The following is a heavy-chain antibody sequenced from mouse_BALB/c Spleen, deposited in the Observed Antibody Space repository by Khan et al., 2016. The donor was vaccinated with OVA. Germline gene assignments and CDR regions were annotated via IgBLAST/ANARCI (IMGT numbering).Heavy chain of an antibody. CDR2: IDPETGGT. D-gene: IGHD2-3*01. J-gene: IGHJ3*01. CDR3: TRGYLPLFAY. CDR1: GYTFTDYE. V-gene: IGHV1-15*01. Sequence: QVQLQQSGAELVRPGASVTLSCKASGYTFTDYEMYWVKQTPVHGLEWIGAIDPETGGTTYNQKFKGKATLTADKSSSTAYMELRSLTSEDSAVXYCTRGYLPLFAYWGQGTLVTVSA.